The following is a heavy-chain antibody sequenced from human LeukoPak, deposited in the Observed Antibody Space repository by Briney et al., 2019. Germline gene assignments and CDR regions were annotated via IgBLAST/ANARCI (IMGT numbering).Heavy chain of an antibody. D-gene: IGHD3-10*01. V-gene: IGHV4-34*01. CDR1: GGSFSGYY. CDR2: INHSGST. Sequence: KPSETLSLTCAVYGGSFSGYYWSWIPQPPGKGLEWIGEINHSGSTNYNPSLKSRVTISVDTSKNQFSLKLSSVSAADTAVYYCARGYGSGSYHYYYYYGMDVWGKGTTVTVSS. CDR3: ARGYGSGSYHYYYYYGMDV. J-gene: IGHJ6*04.